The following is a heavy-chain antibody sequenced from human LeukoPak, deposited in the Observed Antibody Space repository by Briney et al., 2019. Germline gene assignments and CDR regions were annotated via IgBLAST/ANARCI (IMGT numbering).Heavy chain of an antibody. CDR2: INAGNGNT. Sequence: ASVKVSCKASGYTFTSYAMHWVRQAPGQRLEWMGWINAGNGNTKYSLKFQGRVTITRDTSASTAYMELSSLRSEDTAVYYCARDWSATIDYWGQGTLVTVSS. CDR1: GYTFTSYA. D-gene: IGHD1-26*01. V-gene: IGHV1-3*01. CDR3: ARDWSATIDY. J-gene: IGHJ4*02.